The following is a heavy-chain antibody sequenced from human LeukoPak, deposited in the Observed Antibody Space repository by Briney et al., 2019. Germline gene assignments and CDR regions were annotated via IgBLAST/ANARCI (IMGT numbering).Heavy chain of an antibody. D-gene: IGHD5-12*01. CDR3: ARARPSMWIDY. V-gene: IGHV3-23*01. CDR1: GFSFGSYG. CDR2: VAGSGTRT. J-gene: IGHJ4*02. Sequence: GGSLRLSCAVSGFSFGSYGMTWVRQAPGKGLEWVSAVAGSGTRTYYADSVKGRFTISRDSSKNTPYLQMNSLRPEDTAVYYCARARPSMWIDYWGQGTLVTVSS.